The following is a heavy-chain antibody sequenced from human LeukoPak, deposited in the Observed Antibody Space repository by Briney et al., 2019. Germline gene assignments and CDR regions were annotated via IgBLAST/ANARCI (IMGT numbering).Heavy chain of an antibody. D-gene: IGHD5-12*01. J-gene: IGHJ4*02. CDR1: GFAFSSYS. CDR2: ISSSSSYI. V-gene: IGHV3-21*01. Sequence: GGSLRLSCAASGFAFSSYSMNWVRQAPGKGLEWVSSISSSSSYIYYADSVKGRFTISRDNAKNSLYLQMNSLRAEDTAVYYCARGETVATTPYYFDYWGQGTLVTVSS. CDR3: ARGETVATTPYYFDY.